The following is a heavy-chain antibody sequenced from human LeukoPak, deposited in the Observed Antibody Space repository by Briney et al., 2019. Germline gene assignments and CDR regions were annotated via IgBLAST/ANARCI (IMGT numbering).Heavy chain of an antibody. CDR3: ARERITMVRGVIALGHWFDP. D-gene: IGHD3-10*01. CDR1: GGTFSSYA. V-gene: IGHV1-69*13. J-gene: IGHJ5*02. CDR2: IIPIFGTA. Sequence: ASVKVSCKASGGTFSSYAISWVRQAPGQGLEWMGGIIPIFGTANYAQKFQGRVTITADESTSTAYMELSSLRSEDTAVYYCARERITMVRGVIALGHWFDPWAREPWSPSPQ.